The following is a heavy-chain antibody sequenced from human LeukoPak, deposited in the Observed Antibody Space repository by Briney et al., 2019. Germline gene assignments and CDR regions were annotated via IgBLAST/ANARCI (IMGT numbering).Heavy chain of an antibody. V-gene: IGHV3-64*01. J-gene: IGHJ4*02. Sequence: FTFXSYAMYWVRQAPGKGLEYVSAISSNGYSTYYANSVKGRFTISRDNSKNTLYIQMGSLRPEDMAVFYFXXXXXXXXXXXXXXXVXXXXYWGQGXLXTVSS. CDR1: FTFXSYA. CDR2: ISSNGYST. CDR3: XXXXXXXXXXXXXXXVXXXXY.